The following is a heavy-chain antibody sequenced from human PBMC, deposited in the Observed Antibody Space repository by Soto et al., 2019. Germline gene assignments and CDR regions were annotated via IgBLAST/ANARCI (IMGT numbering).Heavy chain of an antibody. CDR1: GLAFSTYW. CDR3: ATIGDVTFHY. J-gene: IGHJ4*02. CDR2: TKPDETET. Sequence: PGASLRLSFTTSGLAFSTYWMAWVRQAPGKGLEWVGNTKPDETETYYADSVEGRFTISRDNAKSSLYLQMDSLRVEDTAVYYCATIGDVTFHYWGQGT. V-gene: IGHV3-7*02. D-gene: IGHD4-4*01.